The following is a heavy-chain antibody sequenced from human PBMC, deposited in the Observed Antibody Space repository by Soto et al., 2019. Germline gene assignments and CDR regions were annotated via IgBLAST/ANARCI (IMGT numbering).Heavy chain of an antibody. D-gene: IGHD3-10*01. V-gene: IGHV1-18*01. Sequence: QVQLVQSGAEVKKPGASVKVSCKASGYTFTSYGISWVRQAPGQGLEWMGWISAYNGNTNYAQKLQGRVTMTTDTSTSTAYMELRSLRSDDTAVYYCARVPRSEGQLHYYVMDVWGQWTTVTVSS. CDR2: ISAYNGNT. J-gene: IGHJ6*02. CDR3: ARVPRSEGQLHYYVMDV. CDR1: GYTFTSYG.